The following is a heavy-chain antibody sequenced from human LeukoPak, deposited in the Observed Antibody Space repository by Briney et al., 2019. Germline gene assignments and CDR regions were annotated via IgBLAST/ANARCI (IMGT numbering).Heavy chain of an antibody. Sequence: GGSPRLSCAASGFTVSSNYMSWVRQAPGKGLEWVSVIYSGGSTYYADSVKGRFTISRDNSKNTLYLHMNSLRAEDTAVYYCATLQIPPWYFDYWGQGTLVTVSS. D-gene: IGHD2-21*01. CDR1: GFTVSSNY. V-gene: IGHV3-53*01. J-gene: IGHJ4*02. CDR3: ATLQIPPWYFDY. CDR2: IYSGGST.